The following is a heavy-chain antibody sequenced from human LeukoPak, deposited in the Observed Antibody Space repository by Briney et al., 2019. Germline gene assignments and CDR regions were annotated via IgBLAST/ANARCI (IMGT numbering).Heavy chain of an antibody. Sequence: SETLSLTCTVSGGSISSSSYYWGWIRQPPGKGLEWIGSIYYSGSTYYNPSLKSQVTISVDTSKNQFSLKLSSVTAADTAVYYCAAYYYDSSGYRYWGQGTLVTVSS. CDR1: GGSISSSSYY. CDR3: AAYYYDSSGYRY. V-gene: IGHV4-39*07. D-gene: IGHD3-22*01. CDR2: IYYSGST. J-gene: IGHJ4*02.